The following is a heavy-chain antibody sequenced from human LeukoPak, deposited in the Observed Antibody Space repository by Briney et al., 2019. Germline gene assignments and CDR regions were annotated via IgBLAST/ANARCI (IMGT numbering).Heavy chain of an antibody. V-gene: IGHV3-43D*03. CDR1: GFTFDDYA. D-gene: IGHD5-18*01. CDR3: AKDTASSWWYFDL. J-gene: IGHJ2*01. CDR2: ISWDGGST. Sequence: PGGSLRLSCAASGFTFDDYAMHWVRQAPGKGLEWVSLISWDGGSTYYADSVKGRFTISRDNSKNTLYLQMNSLRAEDTAVYYCAKDTASSWWYFDLWGRGTLVTVSS.